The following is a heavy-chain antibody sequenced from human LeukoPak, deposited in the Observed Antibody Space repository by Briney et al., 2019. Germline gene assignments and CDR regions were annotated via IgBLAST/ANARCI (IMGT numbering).Heavy chain of an antibody. CDR1: GFSFSSYD. CDR2: IGSGGDT. V-gene: IGHV3-13*01. CDR3: ARAVAGTDEIDS. D-gene: IGHD6-19*01. Sequence: GGSLRLSCAGYGFSFSSYDMLWVRQATGKGLEGVSAIGSGGDTYYAGSVKGRFTISRESAKNSFYLQMNSLSAGDTAVYFCARAVAGTDEIDSWGQGTLVTVSS. J-gene: IGHJ4*02.